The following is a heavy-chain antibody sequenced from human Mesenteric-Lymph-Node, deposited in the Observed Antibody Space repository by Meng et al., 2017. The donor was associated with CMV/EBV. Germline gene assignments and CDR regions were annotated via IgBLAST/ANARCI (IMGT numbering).Heavy chain of an antibody. V-gene: IGHV3-7*01. CDR1: GLTFSSYW. CDR2: INEDGSRE. J-gene: IGHJ4*02. CDR3: ARGGYCSGGSCYRAGF. Sequence: GESLKISCAGSGLTFSSYWVNWVRRAPGKGLEWVANINEDGSREYYVESVKGRFTISRDNAKNSVYLQMNSLRVEDTAVYYCARGGYCSGGSCYRAGFWGQGTLVTVSS. D-gene: IGHD2-15*01.